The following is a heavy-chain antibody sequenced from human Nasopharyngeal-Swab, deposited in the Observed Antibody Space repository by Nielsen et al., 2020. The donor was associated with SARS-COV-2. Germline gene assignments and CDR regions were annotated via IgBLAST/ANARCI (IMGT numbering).Heavy chain of an antibody. CDR2: ISAYNGNT. Sequence: ASVKVSCKASGYTFTSYGISWVRQAPGQGLEWMGWISAYNGNTNYAQKLQGRVTMTTDTSTSTAYMELRSLRSDDTAVYYCAREKQARLNDYYYYGTDVWGQGTTVTVSS. D-gene: IGHD6-6*01. CDR3: AREKQARLNDYYYYGTDV. CDR1: GYTFTSYG. V-gene: IGHV1-18*01. J-gene: IGHJ6*02.